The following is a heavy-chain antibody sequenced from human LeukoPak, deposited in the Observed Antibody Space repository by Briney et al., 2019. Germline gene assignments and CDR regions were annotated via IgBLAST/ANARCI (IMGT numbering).Heavy chain of an antibody. CDR2: ITGSGSNT. Sequence: GGSLRLSCAASGFAFDNYAMSWVRQAPGEGLEWVSAITGSGSNTYYADSVKGRFTISGDNSKNTLYLQMNSLRAEDTAVYYCAKAGSGSGSYYKVDYWGQGTLVTVSS. CDR3: AKAGSGSGSYYKVDY. D-gene: IGHD3-10*01. V-gene: IGHV3-23*01. J-gene: IGHJ4*02. CDR1: GFAFDNYA.